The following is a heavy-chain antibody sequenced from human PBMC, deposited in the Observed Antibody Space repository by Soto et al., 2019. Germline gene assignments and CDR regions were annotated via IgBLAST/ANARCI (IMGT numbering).Heavy chain of an antibody. V-gene: IGHV1-18*01. Sequence: ASVKVSCKASGYTFTSYGISWVRQAPGQGLEWMGWISAYNGNTNYAQKLQGRVTMTTDTSTSTAYMELRSLRSDDTAVYYCARDLADYGDYGDAFDIRGQGTMVTVSS. CDR2: ISAYNGNT. J-gene: IGHJ3*02. CDR1: GYTFTSYG. D-gene: IGHD4-17*01. CDR3: ARDLADYGDYGDAFDI.